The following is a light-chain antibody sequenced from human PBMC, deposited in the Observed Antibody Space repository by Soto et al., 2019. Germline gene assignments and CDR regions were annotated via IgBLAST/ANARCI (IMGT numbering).Light chain of an antibody. J-gene: IGKJ2*01. CDR2: DTS. CDR3: HQYSGPPYT. CDR1: QSLSSSY. V-gene: IGKV3-20*01. Sequence: PGDRVTLSCRASQSLSSSYLGWFQQRPGQAPRLLIYDTSNRATGIPDRFSGSGSGTDFTLTISRLEPEDFAVYYCHQYSGPPYTVGQGTKLEIK.